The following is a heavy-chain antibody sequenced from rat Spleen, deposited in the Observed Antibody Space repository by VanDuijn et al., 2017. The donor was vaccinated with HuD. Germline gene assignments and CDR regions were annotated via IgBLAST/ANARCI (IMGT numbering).Heavy chain of an antibody. CDR1: GFTFSSYG. Sequence: EVELVESGGGLVQPGRSMKLSCAASGFTFSSYGMAWVRQAPTKGLEWVASISTSGGSTYYRDSVKGRFTFSRDNAENIAFLRMNSLKSEDTGTYYCAVAGYGYWGQGVMVTVSS. J-gene: IGHJ2*01. CDR3: AVAGYGY. CDR2: ISTSGGST. D-gene: IGHD1-7*01. V-gene: IGHV5S13*01.